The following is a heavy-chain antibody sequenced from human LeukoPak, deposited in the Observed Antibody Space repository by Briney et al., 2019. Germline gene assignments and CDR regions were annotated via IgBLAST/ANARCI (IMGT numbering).Heavy chain of an antibody. CDR1: GCSISSSSYY. D-gene: IGHD3-3*02. CDR3: ARHIQIAFRVFRLGWIDP. V-gene: IGHV4-39*01. Sequence: SETLSCTCSVSGCSISSSSYYWRWLRQPPGKGLEWIGSVYYTRSTYYNPSLKSRVTMSVDTSKNQFSLKLSSVTAADTAVYYCARHIQIAFRVFRLGWIDPWGQGTLVTVSS. J-gene: IGHJ5*02. CDR2: VYYTRST.